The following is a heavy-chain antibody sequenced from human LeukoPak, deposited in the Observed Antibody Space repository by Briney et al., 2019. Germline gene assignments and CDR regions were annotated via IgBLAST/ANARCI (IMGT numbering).Heavy chain of an antibody. CDR1: GFTFSSYA. Sequence: GGSLRLSCAASGFTFSSYAMHWVRQAPGKGLEWVAVISYDGSNKYYADSVKGRFTISRDDSKNTLYLQMNSLRAEDTAVYCCARDQVKRVRVAGDYYYYGMDVWGQGTTVTVSS. D-gene: IGHD6-19*01. J-gene: IGHJ6*02. CDR2: ISYDGSNK. CDR3: ARDQVKRVRVAGDYYYYGMDV. V-gene: IGHV3-30-3*01.